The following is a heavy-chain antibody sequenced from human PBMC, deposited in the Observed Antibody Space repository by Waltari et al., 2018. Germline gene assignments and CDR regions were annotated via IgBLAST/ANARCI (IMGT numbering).Heavy chain of an antibody. CDR3: AREKIVGDPFDP. V-gene: IGHV1-2*06. D-gene: IGHD1-26*01. J-gene: IGHJ5*02. CDR1: GYSFTHYY. CDR2: IKPNSGGT. Sequence: QGQLVHAGAEVKKPVASVQVSCKASGYSFTHYYVHWVRQAPGQGLEWMGRIKPNSGGTNYAQKFQGRVTMTRDTSISTAYMELSRLRSDDTAVYYCAREKIVGDPFDPWGQGTLVTVSS.